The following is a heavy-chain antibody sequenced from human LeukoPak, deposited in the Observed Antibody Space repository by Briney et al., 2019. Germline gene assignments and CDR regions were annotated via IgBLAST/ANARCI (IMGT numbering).Heavy chain of an antibody. V-gene: IGHV1-69*01. J-gene: IGHJ6*03. D-gene: IGHD2-2*01. CDR3: ARSSPDIVVVPAAQVPYYYYYMDV. Sequence: SVKVSCKASGGTFSSYAISWVRQAPGQGLERMGGIIPIFGTANYAQKFQGRVTITADESTSTAYMELSSLRSEDTAVYYCARSSPDIVVVPAAQVPYYYYYMDVWGKGTTVTVSS. CDR1: GGTFSSYA. CDR2: IIPIFGTA.